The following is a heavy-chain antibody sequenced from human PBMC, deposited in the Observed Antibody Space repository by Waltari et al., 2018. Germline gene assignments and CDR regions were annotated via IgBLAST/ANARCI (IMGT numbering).Heavy chain of an antibody. D-gene: IGHD3-22*01. Sequence: EVQLVQSGAEVKKPGESLRISCKGSEYNFDSFWITWVRQVPGKGLEWMGGFARSDADANYNPPFRGHVTCSVEKSTNTAYLEWGSLRASDTAMYYCARHGSSGYYDSSWGYFDYWGQGTLVTVSS. CDR2: FARSDADA. CDR1: EYNFDSFW. J-gene: IGHJ4*02. CDR3: ARHGSSGYYDSSWGYFDY. V-gene: IGHV5-10-1*03.